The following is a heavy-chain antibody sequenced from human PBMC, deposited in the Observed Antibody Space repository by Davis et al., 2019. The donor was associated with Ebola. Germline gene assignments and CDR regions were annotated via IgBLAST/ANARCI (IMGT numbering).Heavy chain of an antibody. CDR1: GYTFTSYD. Sequence: AASVKVSRKASGYTFTSYDINWVRQATGQGLEWMGWMNPNSGNTGYAQNFQGRVTMTRNTSISTAYMELSSLRSEDTAVYYCASSAGTPVTTGYWGQGTLVTVSS. CDR2: MNPNSGNT. J-gene: IGHJ4*02. D-gene: IGHD4-17*01. CDR3: ASSAGTPVTTGY. V-gene: IGHV1-8*01.